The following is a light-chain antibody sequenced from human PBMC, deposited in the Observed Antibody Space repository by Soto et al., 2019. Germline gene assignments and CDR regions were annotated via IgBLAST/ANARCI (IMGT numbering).Light chain of an antibody. CDR3: QQYNNWPPIT. Sequence: EIVMTQSPATLSVYPGERATLSCRASQSVSSNLAWYQQKPGQAPRLLIYGASTRATGIPARFSGSGSGTEFTLTISSLQSEDFAAYYCQQYNNWPPITFGQGTKVDIK. J-gene: IGKJ1*01. CDR1: QSVSSN. CDR2: GAS. V-gene: IGKV3-15*01.